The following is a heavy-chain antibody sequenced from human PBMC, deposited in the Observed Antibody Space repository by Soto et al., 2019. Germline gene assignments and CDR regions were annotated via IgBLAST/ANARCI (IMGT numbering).Heavy chain of an antibody. Sequence: SETLSLSCAVSGFFISSGNYWGWIRKPPGKGLEWIGSIFHGGNTYYNPSLKSRVTISVDMSKNQFSLKLNSVTAADTAVYYCARARWYDAFDVWGQGTVVTVSS. CDR3: ARARWYDAFDV. V-gene: IGHV4-38-2*01. D-gene: IGHD2-15*01. CDR2: IFHGGNT. CDR1: GFFISSGNY. J-gene: IGHJ3*01.